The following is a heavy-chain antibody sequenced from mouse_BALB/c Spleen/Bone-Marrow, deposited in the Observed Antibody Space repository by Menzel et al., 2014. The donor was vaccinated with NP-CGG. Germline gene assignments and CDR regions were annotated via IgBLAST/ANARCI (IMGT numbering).Heavy chain of an antibody. J-gene: IGHJ2*01. CDR1: GFDFSRYW. Sequence: DVMLVESGGGLVQPGGSLKLSCAASGFDFSRYWMSWVRQAPGKGPEWIGEINPDSSTINYTPSLKDKFIISRDNAKNTLYLQMSKVRSEDTALYYWARPVYRYDPPAYWGQGTTLTVSS. V-gene: IGHV4-1*02. CDR3: ARPVYRYDPPAY. D-gene: IGHD2-14*01. CDR2: INPDSSTI.